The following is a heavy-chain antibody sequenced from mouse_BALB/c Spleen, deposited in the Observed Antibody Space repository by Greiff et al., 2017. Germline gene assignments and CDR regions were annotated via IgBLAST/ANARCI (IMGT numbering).Heavy chain of an antibody. CDR1: GFTFSSYT. D-gene: IGHD1-1*02. J-gene: IGHJ2*01. Sequence: EVMLVESGGGLVKPGGSLKLSCAASGFTFSSYTMSWVRQTPEKRLEWVATISSGGSYTYYPDSVKGRFTISRDNAKNTLYLQMSSLKSEDTAMYYCTRDGGWYFDYWGQGTTLTVSS. CDR3: TRDGGWYFDY. CDR2: ISSGGSYT. V-gene: IGHV5-6-4*01.